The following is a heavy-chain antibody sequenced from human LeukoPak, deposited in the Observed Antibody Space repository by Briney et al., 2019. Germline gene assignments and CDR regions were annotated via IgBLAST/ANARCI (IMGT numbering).Heavy chain of an antibody. J-gene: IGHJ6*04. V-gene: IGHV3-30*18. CDR3: AKDLSPVTSSDAHYYYYYGMDV. Sequence: GRSLRLSCAASGFTFSSYGMHWVRQAPGKGLEWVTVISYDGSNKYYADSVKGRFTISRDNSKNTLYLQMNSLRAEDTAEYYCAKDLSPVTSSDAHYYYYYGMDVWGKGTTVTVSS. CDR2: ISYDGSNK. CDR1: GFTFSSYG. D-gene: IGHD4-17*01.